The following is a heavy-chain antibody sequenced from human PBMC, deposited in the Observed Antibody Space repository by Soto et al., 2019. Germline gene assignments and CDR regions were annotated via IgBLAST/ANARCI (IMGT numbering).Heavy chain of an antibody. CDR3: ARGPPRAYKNL. D-gene: IGHD3-16*01. V-gene: IGHV1-46*01. CDR2: INPSGGTT. J-gene: IGHJ4*02. Sequence: GASVKVSCKASGYTLTSYYMHWVRQAPGQGLEWMGIINPSGGTTTYAEKFQGRVTMTRDTSSSTVYLEVISLKSEDTAVYYCARGPPRAYKNLWGQGTLVTVSS. CDR1: GYTLTSYY.